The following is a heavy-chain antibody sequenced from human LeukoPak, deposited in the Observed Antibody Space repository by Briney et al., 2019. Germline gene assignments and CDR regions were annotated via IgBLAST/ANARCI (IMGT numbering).Heavy chain of an antibody. CDR2: IYYSGST. V-gene: IGHV4-39*07. D-gene: IGHD6-19*01. J-gene: IGHJ3*02. Sequence: SETLSLTCTVSGGSISSSPYHWGWIRQPPGKGLEWIGSIYYSGSTYYNPSLKSRVTISVDTSKNQFSLKLSSVTAAATAVYYCARDCSSGSAYAFDIWGQGTMVTVSS. CDR3: ARDCSSGSAYAFDI. CDR1: GGSISSSPYH.